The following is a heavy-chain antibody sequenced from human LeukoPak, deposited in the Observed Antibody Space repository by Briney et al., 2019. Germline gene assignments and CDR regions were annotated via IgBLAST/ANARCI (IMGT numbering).Heavy chain of an antibody. CDR1: GFIFSSYA. V-gene: IGHV3-23*01. CDR2: ISGTNDNT. Sequence: GGSLRLSCAASGFIFSSYAVSWVRQAPGKGLEWVSTISGTNDNTYYADSVKDRFTISRDNSKNTLSLQMNSLRAEDTAVYYCAKGRGATVTSAANYWGQGTLVTVSS. D-gene: IGHD4-17*01. J-gene: IGHJ4*02. CDR3: AKGRGATVTSAANY.